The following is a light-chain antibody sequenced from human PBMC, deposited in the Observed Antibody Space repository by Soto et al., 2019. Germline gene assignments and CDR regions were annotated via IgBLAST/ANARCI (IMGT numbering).Light chain of an antibody. Sequence: EIALTQSPATLSLSPGERATLSCRASQSVSTFLAWYQQKPGQAPRLLIYDASSRATGIPARFGGSGSGTDFTLTISSLEPEDFAVYYCQQRSYWPRTFGQGTKVEIK. CDR2: DAS. CDR1: QSVSTF. J-gene: IGKJ1*01. CDR3: QQRSYWPRT. V-gene: IGKV3-11*01.